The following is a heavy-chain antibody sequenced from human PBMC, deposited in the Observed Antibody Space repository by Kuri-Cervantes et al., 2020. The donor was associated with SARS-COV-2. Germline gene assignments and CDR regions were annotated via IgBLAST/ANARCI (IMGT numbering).Heavy chain of an antibody. CDR2: ISSSGSTI. CDR3: ARGVVTANPYYFDY. D-gene: IGHD2-21*02. Sequence: LSLTCAASGFTFSSYEMNWVRQAPGKGLEWVSYISSSGSTIYYADSVKGRFTISRDNAKNSLYLQMNSLRAEDTAVYYCARGVVTANPYYFDYWGQGTLVTVSS. J-gene: IGHJ4*02. CDR1: GFTFSSYE. V-gene: IGHV3-48*03.